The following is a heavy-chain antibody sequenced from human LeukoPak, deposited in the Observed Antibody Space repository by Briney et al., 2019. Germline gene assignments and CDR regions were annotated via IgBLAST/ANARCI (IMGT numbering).Heavy chain of an antibody. CDR2: INSDGSST. CDR3: ARDPGYSSSWYNPYYYYGMDV. D-gene: IGHD6-13*01. V-gene: IGHV3-74*01. Sequence: PGGSLRLSCAASGFTFSSYWMHWVRQAPGKGLVWVSRINSDGSSTSYADSVKGRFTISRDNAKNTLYLQMNGLRAEDTAVYYCARDPGYSSSWYNPYYYYGMDVWGQGTTVTVSS. J-gene: IGHJ6*02. CDR1: GFTFSSYW.